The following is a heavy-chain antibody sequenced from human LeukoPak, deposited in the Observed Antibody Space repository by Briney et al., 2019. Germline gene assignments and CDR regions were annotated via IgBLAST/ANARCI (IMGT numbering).Heavy chain of an antibody. J-gene: IGHJ3*02. CDR1: GGTFSSYA. D-gene: IGHD1-26*01. Sequence: GASVKVSCKASGGTFSSYAISWVRQAPGQGLEWMRGIIPIFGTANYAQKFQGRVTITTDESTSTAYMELSSLRSEDTAVYYCARASIVGARRAFDIWGQGTMVTVSS. V-gene: IGHV1-69*05. CDR3: ARASIVGARRAFDI. CDR2: IIPIFGTA.